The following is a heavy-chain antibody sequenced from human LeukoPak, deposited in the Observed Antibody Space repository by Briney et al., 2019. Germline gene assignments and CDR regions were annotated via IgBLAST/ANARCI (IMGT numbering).Heavy chain of an antibody. CDR2: ISYDGSNK. CDR3: AKDRQYSSSWYSSYYYYYGMDV. D-gene: IGHD6-13*01. V-gene: IGHV3-30*18. J-gene: IGHJ6*02. CDR1: GFTXXSYG. Sequence: LRLSCXASGFTXXSYGMHWVRQAPGKGLEWMAVISYDGSNKYYADSVKGRFTISRDNSKNTLYLQMNSLRAEDTAVYYCAKDRQYSSSWYSSYYYYYGMDVWGQGTTVTVSS.